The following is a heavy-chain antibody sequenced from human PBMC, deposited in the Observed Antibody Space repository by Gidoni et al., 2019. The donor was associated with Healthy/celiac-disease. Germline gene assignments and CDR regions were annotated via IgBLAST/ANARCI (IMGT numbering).Heavy chain of an antibody. CDR1: GGSISSSSYY. CDR3: ARHPSSGWLGGDFDY. CDR2: IYYSGST. J-gene: IGHJ4*02. D-gene: IGHD6-19*01. Sequence: QLQLQESGPGLVKPSETLSLTCTVSGGSISSSSYYWGWIRQPPGKGLEWIGSIYYSGSTYYNPSLKSRVTISVDTSKNQFSLKLSSVTAADTTVYYCARHPSSGWLGGDFDYWGQGTLVTVSS. V-gene: IGHV4-39*01.